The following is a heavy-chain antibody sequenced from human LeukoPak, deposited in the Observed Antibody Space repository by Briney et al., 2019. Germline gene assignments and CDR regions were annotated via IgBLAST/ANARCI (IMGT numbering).Heavy chain of an antibody. D-gene: IGHD1-26*01. CDR2: INPSGGST. CDR1: GYTFTSYA. CDR3: ATDLFTIVGATRGKLGEKGATLQEDY. Sequence: ASVKVSCKASGYTFTSYAMNWVRQAPGQGLEWMGIINPSGGSTSYAQKFQGRVTMTEDTSTDTAYMELSSLRSEDTAVYYCATDLFTIVGATRGKLGEKGATLQEDYWGQGTLVTVSS. V-gene: IGHV1-46*01. J-gene: IGHJ4*02.